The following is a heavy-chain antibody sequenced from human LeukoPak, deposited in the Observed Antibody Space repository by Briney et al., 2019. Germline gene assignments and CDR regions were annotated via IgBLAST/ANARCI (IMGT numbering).Heavy chain of an antibody. CDR2: ISGSGGST. J-gene: IGHJ4*02. V-gene: IGHV3-23*01. D-gene: IGHD3-10*01. Sequence: GGSLRLSCAASGFTFSSYAMSWVRQAPGKGLEWVSAISGSGGSTYYADSVKGRFTISRDNAKNSLYLQMNSLRAEDTAVYYCARDGGRYYYGSGSYYNGISRTDYWGQGTLVTVSS. CDR1: GFTFSSYA. CDR3: ARDGGRYYYGSGSYYNGISRTDY.